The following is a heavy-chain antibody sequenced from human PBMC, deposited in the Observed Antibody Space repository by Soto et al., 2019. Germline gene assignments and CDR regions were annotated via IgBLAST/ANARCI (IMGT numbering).Heavy chain of an antibody. CDR2: ISSSGSTI. Sequence: GGSLRLSCAASGFTFSSYEMNWVRQAPGKGLEWVSYISSSGSTIYYADSVKGRFTISRDNAKNSLYLQMNSLRAEDTAAYYCSRETGRGYSGYDAFDIWGQGTMVTVSS. D-gene: IGHD5-12*01. CDR3: SRETGRGYSGYDAFDI. V-gene: IGHV3-48*03. J-gene: IGHJ3*02. CDR1: GFTFSSYE.